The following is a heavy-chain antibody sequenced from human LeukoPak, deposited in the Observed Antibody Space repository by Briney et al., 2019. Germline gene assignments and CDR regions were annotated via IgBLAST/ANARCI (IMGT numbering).Heavy chain of an antibody. CDR3: ARLRISDY. V-gene: IGHV3-48*04. D-gene: IGHD3-10*01. Sequence: GGSLRLSCAASGFTFSTYAMTWVRQAPGKGLEWVSYISSSSSTIYYADSVKGRFTISRDNAKNSLYLQMNSLRAEDTAVYYCARLRISDYWGQGTLVTVSS. CDR1: GFTFSTYA. J-gene: IGHJ4*02. CDR2: ISSSSSTI.